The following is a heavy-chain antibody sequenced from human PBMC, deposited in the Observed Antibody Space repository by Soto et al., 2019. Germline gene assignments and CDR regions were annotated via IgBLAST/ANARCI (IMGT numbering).Heavy chain of an antibody. CDR1: GVSSKPETW. CDR3: AREGRLHWFES. J-gene: IGHJ5*01. CDR2: IKHTGDA. Sequence: QVHLQESGPGLVKPSETLSLTCAVSGVSSKPETWWSWLRQLPGTGLEWIGEIKHTGDANANPALRSRVSMSVDRTKNQFFLNLRSVSAADPAVYFCAREGRLHWFESWGQGTLGTVSS. V-gene: IGHV4-4*02.